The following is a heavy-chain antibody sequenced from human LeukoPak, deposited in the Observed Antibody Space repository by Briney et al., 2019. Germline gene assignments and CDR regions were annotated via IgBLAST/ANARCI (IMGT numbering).Heavy chain of an antibody. Sequence: SETLSLTCTVSGGSISSSSYYWGWIRQAPGKGLEWIGSIYYSGSTYYNPSLKSRVTISVDTSKNQFSLKLSSVTAADTAVYYCARDPMTTVVTRKLYYFDYWGQGTLVTVSS. J-gene: IGHJ4*02. CDR3: ARDPMTTVVTRKLYYFDY. D-gene: IGHD4-23*01. CDR1: GGSISSSSYY. V-gene: IGHV4-39*02. CDR2: IYYSGST.